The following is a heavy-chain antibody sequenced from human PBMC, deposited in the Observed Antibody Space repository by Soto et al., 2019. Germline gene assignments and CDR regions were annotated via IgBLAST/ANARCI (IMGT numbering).Heavy chain of an antibody. CDR2: ISPTSGVT. Sequence: QVQLVQSGAEVKKPGAAVKVSCKASGYTFTGYYMHWVRQAPGQGLEWMGWISPTSGVTSYAQKFQGRVTMTRDTSISTNYMELYSLRADDTAVYYCARDREGYLDYWVQGTLVTVSS. V-gene: IGHV1-2*02. J-gene: IGHJ4*02. CDR3: ARDREGYLDY. CDR1: GYTFTGYY.